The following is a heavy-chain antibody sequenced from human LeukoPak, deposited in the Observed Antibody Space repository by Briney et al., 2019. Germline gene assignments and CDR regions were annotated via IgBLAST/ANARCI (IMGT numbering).Heavy chain of an antibody. CDR3: AKDFNANYYSVWGY. V-gene: IGHV3-23*01. Sequence: GGSLRLSCTASGFTFSSYAMSWVRQAPGKGLEWVSAISGSGGNTYYRDSVKGRFTISRDNSKNVLYLQMNSLRAEDTAIYYCAKDFNANYYSVWGYWGQGTLVTVSS. CDR1: GFTFSSYA. D-gene: IGHD4/OR15-4a*01. CDR2: ISGSGGNT. J-gene: IGHJ4*02.